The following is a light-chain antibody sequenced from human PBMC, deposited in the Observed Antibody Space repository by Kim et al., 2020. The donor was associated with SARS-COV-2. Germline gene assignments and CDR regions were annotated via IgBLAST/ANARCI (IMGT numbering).Light chain of an antibody. V-gene: IGLV2-14*04. CDR1: SSDIGGYNY. J-gene: IGLJ2*01. CDR2: DVS. CDR3: SSITSSRTGV. Sequence: GQSITISCTGTSSDIGGYNYVSWYQQHPGKAPKLMIYDVSKRSSGVSNRFSGSKSGNTASLTISGLQAEDEADYSCSSITSSRTGVFGGGTQLTVL.